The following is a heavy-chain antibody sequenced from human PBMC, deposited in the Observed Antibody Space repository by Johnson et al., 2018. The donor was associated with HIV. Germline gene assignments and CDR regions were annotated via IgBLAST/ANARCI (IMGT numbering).Heavy chain of an antibody. V-gene: IGHV3-23*04. CDR1: AFTFSRYA. J-gene: IGHJ3*02. CDR2: MSGGGGST. D-gene: IGHD3-22*01. Sequence: VQLVESGGGVVRPGGSLRLSCEASAFTFSRYAMHWVRQAPGKGLEWVSSMSGGGGSTYYADSVKGRFTISRDNSKNTLYLQMNSLRAEDTAVYYCARERNMIVVDDDAFDIWGQGTMVTVSS. CDR3: ARERNMIVVDDDAFDI.